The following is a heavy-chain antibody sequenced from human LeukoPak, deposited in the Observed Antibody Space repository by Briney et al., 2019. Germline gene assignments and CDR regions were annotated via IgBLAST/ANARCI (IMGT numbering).Heavy chain of an antibody. V-gene: IGHV1-3*01. J-gene: IGHJ5*02. D-gene: IGHD6-13*01. Sequence: GASVKVSCKASGYTFTSYAMHWVRQAPGQRLEWMGWINAGNGNTKYSQKFQGRVTITRDTSASTAYMELSSLRSEDTAVYYCARDVSSRGTKPPEGPHFDPWGQGTLVTVSS. CDR2: INAGNGNT. CDR1: GYTFTSYA. CDR3: ARDVSSRGTKPPEGPHFDP.